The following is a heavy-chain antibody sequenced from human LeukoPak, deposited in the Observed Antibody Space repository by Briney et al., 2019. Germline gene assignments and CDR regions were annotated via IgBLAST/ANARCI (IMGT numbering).Heavy chain of an antibody. CDR1: GFTFSSYG. Sequence: PWRSLRLSCAASGFTFSSYGMHWVRQAPGKGLEWVAVIWYDGSNKYYADSVKGRFTISRDNSKNALYLQMNSLRAEDTAVYYCARAKGQLLPDYYYYYGMDVWGQGTADTVSS. CDR2: IWYDGSNK. V-gene: IGHV3-33*01. CDR3: ARAKGQLLPDYYYYYGMDV. D-gene: IGHD2-2*01. J-gene: IGHJ6*02.